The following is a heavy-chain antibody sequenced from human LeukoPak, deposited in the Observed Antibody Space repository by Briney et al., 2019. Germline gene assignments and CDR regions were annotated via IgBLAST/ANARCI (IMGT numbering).Heavy chain of an antibody. D-gene: IGHD1-7*01. CDR2: ISAYNGNT. V-gene: IGHV1-18*01. CDR1: GYTFTSYG. Sequence: ASVKVSCKASGYTFTSYGISWVRQAPGQGLEWMGWISAYNGNTNYAQKLQGRVTMTTDTSTSTAYMELRSLRSEDTAVYYCATEELNWNYGNYWGQGTLVTVSS. CDR3: ATEELNWNYGNY. J-gene: IGHJ4*02.